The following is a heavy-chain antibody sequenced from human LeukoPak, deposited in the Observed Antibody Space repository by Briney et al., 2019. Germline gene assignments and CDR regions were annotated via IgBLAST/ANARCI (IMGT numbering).Heavy chain of an antibody. V-gene: IGHV4-4*07. J-gene: IGHJ4*02. CDR2: IYTSGST. CDR1: GGSISSYY. D-gene: IGHD4-17*01. CDR3: ARERGYDYGDPFDY. Sequence: PSETLSLTCTVSGGSISSYYWSWIRQPAGKGLEWIGRIYTSGSTNHNPSLKSRVTVSVGTSKNQFSLKLSSVTAADTAVYYCARERGYDYGDPFDYWGQGTLVTVSS.